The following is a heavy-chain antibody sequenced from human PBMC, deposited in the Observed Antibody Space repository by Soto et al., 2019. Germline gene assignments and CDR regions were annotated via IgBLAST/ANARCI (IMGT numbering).Heavy chain of an antibody. Sequence: PSENLSLTCAVSGYSISSGYYWGWIRQPPGKGLEWIGSIYHSGSTYYNPSLKSRVTISVDTSKNQFSLKLSSVTAADTAVYYCARDNSEGGSYRAFYYHHYLMDVPGQGNTVTIYS. CDR1: GYSISSGYY. D-gene: IGHD1-26*01. J-gene: IGHJ6*02. CDR3: ARDNSEGGSYRAFYYHHYLMDV. V-gene: IGHV4-38-2*02. CDR2: IYHSGST.